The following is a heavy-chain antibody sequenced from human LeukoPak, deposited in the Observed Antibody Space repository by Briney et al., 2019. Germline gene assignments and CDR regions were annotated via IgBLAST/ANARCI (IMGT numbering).Heavy chain of an antibody. CDR3: ARGAGGEDFDY. CDR1: GFTFTSYA. V-gene: IGHV3-30-3*01. CDR2: ISYDGGNE. D-gene: IGHD1-14*01. J-gene: IGHJ4*02. Sequence: PGGSLRLSCAASGFTFTSYALHWVRQAPGKGLEWVAVISYDGGNEYYADSVQGRFTLSRDNSKNTLHLQMNSLRADDTAVYYCARGAGGEDFDYWGQGTLVTVSS.